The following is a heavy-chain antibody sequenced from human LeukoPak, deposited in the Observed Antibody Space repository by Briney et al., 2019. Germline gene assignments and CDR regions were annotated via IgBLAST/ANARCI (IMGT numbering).Heavy chain of an antibody. CDR3: AREVGDAAEYFQH. V-gene: IGHV1-8*03. D-gene: IGHD2-21*02. J-gene: IGHJ1*01. Sequence: ASVKVSCKASGYTFTSYDINWVRQATGQGLEWMGWMNPNSGNTGYAQKFQGRVTITRNTSISTAYMELSSLRSEDTAVYYCAREVGDAAEYFQHWGQGTLVTVSS. CDR2: MNPNSGNT. CDR1: GYTFTSYD.